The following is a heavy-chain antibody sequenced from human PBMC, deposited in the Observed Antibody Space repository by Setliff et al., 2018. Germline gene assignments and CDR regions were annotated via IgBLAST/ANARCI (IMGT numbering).Heavy chain of an antibody. J-gene: IGHJ5*02. D-gene: IGHD1-7*01. CDR2: IGAYNGNT. CDR1: GYTFTNYG. V-gene: IGHV1-18*01. CDR3: ARNWHWGFDP. Sequence: ASVKVSCKASGYTFTNYGVTWVRQAPGQGLEWMGWIGAYNGNTYNAHKFQGRVTMTSDTSTSTAYMELRSLRSDDTAVYYCARNWHWGFDPWGRGALVTVSS.